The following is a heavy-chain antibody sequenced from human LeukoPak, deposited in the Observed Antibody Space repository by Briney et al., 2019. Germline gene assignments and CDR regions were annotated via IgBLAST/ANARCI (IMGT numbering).Heavy chain of an antibody. V-gene: IGHV3-23*01. CDR2: VGGDDRT. CDR3: AKDLSWWAAADH. CDR1: GFTLSGNA. Sequence: GGSLRLSCAASGFTLSGNAMSWVRQAPGRGLEWVSGVGGDDRTQYADSVRGRFTISRDNSMNTVSLDMNRLRVEDTAVYYCAKDLSWWAAADHWGQGALVTVAS. D-gene: IGHD2-15*01. J-gene: IGHJ1*01.